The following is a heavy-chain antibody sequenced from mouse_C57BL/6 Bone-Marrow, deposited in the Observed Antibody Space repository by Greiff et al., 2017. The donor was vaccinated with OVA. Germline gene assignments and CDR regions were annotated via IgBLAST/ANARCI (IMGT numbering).Heavy chain of an antibody. D-gene: IGHD1-1*01. Sequence: EVKLVESGGDLVKPGGSLKLSCAASGFTFSSYGMSWVRQTPDKRLEWVATISSGGGYTYYTDSVKGQFTISRDNAKNTLYLQMSSLKSEDTAMYYCARHAPIFYYFMDYWGQGTSVTVSS. CDR2: ISSGGGYT. J-gene: IGHJ4*01. CDR3: ARHAPIFYYFMDY. V-gene: IGHV5-6*02. CDR1: GFTFSSYG.